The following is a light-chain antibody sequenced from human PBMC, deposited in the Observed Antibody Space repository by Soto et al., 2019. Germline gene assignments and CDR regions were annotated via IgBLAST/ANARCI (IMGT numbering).Light chain of an antibody. CDR3: QQYDSSPRT. V-gene: IGKV3-20*01. CDR2: RTS. J-gene: IGKJ1*01. Sequence: EIVLTQSPGTLSLSPRERATLSCRASQSVSSSYLAWYQQKPGQAPRLLIYRTSNRATGIPDRFSGSGSGTDFTLTISRLEPEDFAVYWCQQYDSSPRTFGQGTKVDIK. CDR1: QSVSSSY.